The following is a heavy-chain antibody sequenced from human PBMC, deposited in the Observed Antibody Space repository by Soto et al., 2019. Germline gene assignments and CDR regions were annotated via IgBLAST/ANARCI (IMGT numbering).Heavy chain of an antibody. D-gene: IGHD2-2*01. CDR1: GGTFSSYA. J-gene: IGHJ3*02. CDR2: INAGNGNT. V-gene: IGHV1-3*01. CDR3: ARDSRGGLRYCSSTSCYGYAFDI. Sequence: ASVKVSCKASGGTFSSYAISWVRQAPGQRLEWMGWINAGNGNTKYSQKFQGRVTITRDTSASTAYMELSSLRSEDTAVYYCARDSRGGLRYCSSTSCYGYAFDIWGQGTMVTVSS.